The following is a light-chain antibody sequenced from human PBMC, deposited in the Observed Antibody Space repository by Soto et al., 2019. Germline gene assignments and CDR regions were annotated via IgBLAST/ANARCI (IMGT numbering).Light chain of an antibody. CDR2: DVT. V-gene: IGLV2-14*01. CDR1: SSDVGDNNY. Sequence: QSALTQPASVSGSPGQSITISCTGTSSDVGDNNYVSWYQQHPGKAPKLMIYDVTHRPSGISNRFSGSKSGNTASLTISGLQAEVEADYYCSSYTSSSTLYVFGSGTKVTVL. J-gene: IGLJ1*01. CDR3: SSYTSSSTLYV.